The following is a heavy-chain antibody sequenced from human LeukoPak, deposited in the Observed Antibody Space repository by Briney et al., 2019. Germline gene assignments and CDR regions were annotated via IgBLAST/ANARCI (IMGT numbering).Heavy chain of an antibody. CDR3: ARETRLGSSSSFPGYYYYGMDV. CDR2: MNPNSGNT. CDR1: GYTFPSYD. D-gene: IGHD6-6*01. Sequence: ASVTVSCKASGYTFPSYDINWVRQATGQGLEWMGWMNPNSGNTGYAQKFQGRVTMTRNTSISTAYMELSSLRSEDTAVYYCARETRLGSSSSFPGYYYYGMDVWGQGTTVTVSS. J-gene: IGHJ6*02. V-gene: IGHV1-8*01.